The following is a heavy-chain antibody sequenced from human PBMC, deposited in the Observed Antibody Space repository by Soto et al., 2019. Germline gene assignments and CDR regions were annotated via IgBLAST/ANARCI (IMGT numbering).Heavy chain of an antibody. J-gene: IGHJ4*02. CDR2: IYSSGST. V-gene: IGHV4-59*01. CDR1: GGSISSYY. Sequence: QVNLQESGPGLVKPSETLSLTCTVSGGSISSYYWGWIRQPPGKGLEWIGYIYSSGSTNYNPSLKSRVTISVDTSKHQFSLNLSSVTAADTAVYYCARGPTRYYFDNWGQGTLVTVSS. D-gene: IGHD5-12*01. CDR3: ARGPTRYYFDN.